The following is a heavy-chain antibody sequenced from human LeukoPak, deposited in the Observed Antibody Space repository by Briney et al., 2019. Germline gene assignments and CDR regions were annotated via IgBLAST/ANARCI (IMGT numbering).Heavy chain of an antibody. CDR2: IKSKTDGGTT. V-gene: IGHV3-15*07. D-gene: IGHD2-2*01. J-gene: IGHJ6*02. CDR1: GFTFSNAW. Sequence: GRSLRLSCAASGFTFSNAWMNWVRQAPGKGLEWVGRIKSKTDGGTTDYAAPVKGRFTISRDDSKNTLYLQMNSLKTEDTAVYYCTTARDKDIVVVPAARYYGMDVWGQGTTVTVSS. CDR3: TTARDKDIVVVPAARYYGMDV.